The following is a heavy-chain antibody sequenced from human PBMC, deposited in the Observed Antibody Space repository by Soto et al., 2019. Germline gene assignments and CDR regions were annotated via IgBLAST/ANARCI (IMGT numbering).Heavy chain of an antibody. CDR3: AGGHDFLYFDY. D-gene: IGHD3-3*01. CDR2: IYHSGST. V-gene: IGHV4-4*02. CDR1: GGTISSSNW. Sequence: SATLSLTCAVSGGTISSSNWWRWVRQPPGKGLEWIGEIYHSGSTNYNPSLKSRVTISVDKSKNQFSLKLSSVTAADTAVYYCAGGHDFLYFDYWGQGTLVTVSS. J-gene: IGHJ4*02.